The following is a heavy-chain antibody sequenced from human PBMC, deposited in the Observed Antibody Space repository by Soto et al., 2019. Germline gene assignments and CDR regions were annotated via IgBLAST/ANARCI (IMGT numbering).Heavy chain of an antibody. Sequence: GGSLRLSCAASGFTFSDYYMTWIRQAPGKGLEWVSYISSSSSYTSYADSVKGRFTISRDNAKYSLYLQMNSLRAKDTAVYYCARAWGSSGYLCHAFDLWGQGTMVTVSS. J-gene: IGHJ3*01. V-gene: IGHV3-11*06. CDR2: ISSSSSYT. CDR1: GFTFSDYY. D-gene: IGHD3-22*01. CDR3: ARAWGSSGYLCHAFDL.